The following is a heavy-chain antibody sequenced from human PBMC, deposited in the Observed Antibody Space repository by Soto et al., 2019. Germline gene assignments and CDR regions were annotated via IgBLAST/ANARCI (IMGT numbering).Heavy chain of an antibody. CDR2: LSHSGGT. J-gene: IGHJ4*02. CDR3: ARGTRPDTRFGESIFDF. V-gene: IGHV4-31*03. Sequence: QVQLQESGPGLVKPSQTLSLTCTVSGASIGSGTYYWHWISQHPGKGLEWIGWLSHSGGTYYNPSLRSRMTISVATSKDQFSLRLTSVTAADTAVYYCARGTRPDTRFGESIFDFWGQGTLVTVSS. CDR1: GASIGSGTYY. D-gene: IGHD3-10*01.